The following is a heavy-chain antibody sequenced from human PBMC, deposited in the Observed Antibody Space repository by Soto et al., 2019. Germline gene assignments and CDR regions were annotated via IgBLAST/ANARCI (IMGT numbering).Heavy chain of an antibody. CDR2: ISARGDTT. CDR1: RFTFSNYA. J-gene: IGHJ4*02. D-gene: IGHD3-16*01. Sequence: GGSVRLSCAASRFTFSNYALSWVRQAPGKGLEWVSAISARGDTTYYADSVKGRFTISRDNSKNSLYLQMNSLRAEDTAVYYCAKHRPMSSNLYIWGQGTLVTVSS. V-gene: IGHV3-23*01. CDR3: AKHRPMSSNLYI.